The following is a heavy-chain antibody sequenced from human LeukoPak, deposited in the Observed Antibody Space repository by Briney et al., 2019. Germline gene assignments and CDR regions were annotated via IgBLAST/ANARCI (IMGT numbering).Heavy chain of an antibody. CDR3: ARDSSSSTVYDY. Sequence: ASVKVSCKASGGTFSSYAISWVRQAPGQGLEWMGGIIPIFGTANYAQKFQGRVTITADKSTSTAYMELSRLRSDDTAVYCCARDSSSSTVYDYWGQGTLVTVSS. D-gene: IGHD6-6*01. CDR1: GGTFSSYA. V-gene: IGHV1-69*06. J-gene: IGHJ4*02. CDR2: IIPIFGTA.